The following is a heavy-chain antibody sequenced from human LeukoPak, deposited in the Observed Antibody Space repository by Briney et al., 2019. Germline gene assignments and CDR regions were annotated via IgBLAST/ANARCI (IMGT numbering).Heavy chain of an antibody. J-gene: IGHJ4*02. CDR2: IKEDGSEK. D-gene: IGHD7-27*01. CDR1: GLTYSRYW. V-gene: IGHV3-7*03. Sequence: GGSLRLSCAASGLTYSRYWMSWVRQAPGKGLEWVANIKEDGSEKYYVDSVKGRFTISRDNAKNSLYLQMNSLRAGDTAVYYCATSSRFTNTWGYFDYWGQGTLVTVSS. CDR3: ATSSRFTNTWGYFDY.